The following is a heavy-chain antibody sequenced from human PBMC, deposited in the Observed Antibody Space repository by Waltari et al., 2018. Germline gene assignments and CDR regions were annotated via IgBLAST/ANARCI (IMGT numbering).Heavy chain of an antibody. J-gene: IGHJ4*02. CDR1: GYSISSGDY. CDR3: ARSSLDYYGSGSYYK. Sequence: QVQLQESGPGLVKPSETLSLTCTVFGYSISSGDYWGWIRQPPGKGLEWIGSIYHSGSTYYNPSLKSRVTISVDTSKNQFSLKLSSVTAADTAVYYCARSSLDYYGSGSYYKWGQGTLVTVSS. CDR2: IYHSGST. D-gene: IGHD3-10*01. V-gene: IGHV4-38-2*02.